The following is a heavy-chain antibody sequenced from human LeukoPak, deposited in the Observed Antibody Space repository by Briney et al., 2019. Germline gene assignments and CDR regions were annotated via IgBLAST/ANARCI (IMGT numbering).Heavy chain of an antibody. V-gene: IGHV3-23*01. CDR2: VSADGVV. CDR3: AKDVLRFLEWLYGMGYFDY. CDR1: GFSFGSYA. D-gene: IGHD3-3*01. Sequence: GGSLRLSCTASGFSFGSYAMGWVRQAPGKGLEWVSTVSADGVVWYSDSVRGRSTISRDNSKNTLYLQMNSLRAEDTAVYYCAKDVLRFLEWLYGMGYFDYWGQGTLVTVSS. J-gene: IGHJ4*02.